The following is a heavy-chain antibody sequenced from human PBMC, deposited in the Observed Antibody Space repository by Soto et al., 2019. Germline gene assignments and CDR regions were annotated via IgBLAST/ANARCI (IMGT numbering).Heavy chain of an antibody. V-gene: IGHV5-51*01. CDR3: ATTTLIAVAPPDYFDY. CDR1: GYSFTSYW. D-gene: IGHD6-19*01. Sequence: PGESLKISCKGSGYSFTSYWIGWVRQMPGKGLEWMGIIYPGDSDTRYSPSFQGQVTISADKSISTAYLQWSSLKASDTAMYYCATTTLIAVAPPDYFDYWGQGTLVTSPQ. J-gene: IGHJ4*02. CDR2: IYPGDSDT.